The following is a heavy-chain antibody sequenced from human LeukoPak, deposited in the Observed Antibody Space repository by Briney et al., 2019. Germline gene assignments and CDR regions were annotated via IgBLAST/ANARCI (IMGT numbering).Heavy chain of an antibody. CDR2: ISGSGGST. CDR3: AKVSGELPYFDY. D-gene: IGHD1-26*01. J-gene: IGHJ4*02. Sequence: GGSLRLSCAASGFTFSSYAVSWVRQAPGKGLEWVSAISGSGGSTYYADSVKGRFTISRDNSKNTLYLQMNSLRAEDTAVYYCAKVSGELPYFDYWGQGTLVTVSS. CDR1: GFTFSSYA. V-gene: IGHV3-23*01.